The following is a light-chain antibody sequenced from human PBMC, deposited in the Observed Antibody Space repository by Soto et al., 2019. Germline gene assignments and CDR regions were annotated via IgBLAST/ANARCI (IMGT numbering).Light chain of an antibody. CDR2: GAS. Sequence: EIVLTQSPGTLSLSPGDRATLSCRASQSVSNNFLAWYQQKPGQAPRLLIYGASSRASGIPDRFSGSGSGTDFTLTINRLEPEDFAVYYCQQYGSSPFTFGPGTKVDIK. CDR1: QSVSNNF. V-gene: IGKV3-20*01. J-gene: IGKJ3*01. CDR3: QQYGSSPFT.